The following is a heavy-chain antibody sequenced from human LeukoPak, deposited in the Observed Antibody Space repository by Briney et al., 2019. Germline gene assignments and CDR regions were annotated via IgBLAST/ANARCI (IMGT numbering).Heavy chain of an antibody. CDR1: GFTFSSYG. J-gene: IGHJ4*02. D-gene: IGHD5-18*01. CDR2: IWYGGSNK. V-gene: IGHV3-33*08. Sequence: GGSLRLSCAASGFTFSSYGMHWVRQAPGKGLEWVAVIWYGGSNKYYADSVKGRFTISRDNSKNTLYLQMNSLRAEDTAVYYCARGYSYGYFDYWGQGTLVTVSS. CDR3: ARGYSYGYFDY.